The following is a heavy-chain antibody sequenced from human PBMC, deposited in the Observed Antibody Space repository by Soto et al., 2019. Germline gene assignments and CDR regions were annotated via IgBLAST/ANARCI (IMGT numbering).Heavy chain of an antibody. D-gene: IGHD6-13*01. CDR3: VKDLERDPRVAAAGTPFDY. V-gene: IGHV3-23*01. J-gene: IGHJ4*02. CDR2: ISGSGGST. Sequence: GGSLRLSCAASGFTFSSYAMSWVRQAPGKGLEWVSAISGSGGSTYYADSVKGRFTISRDNSKNTLYLQMNSLRAEDTAVYYCVKDLERDPRVAAAGTPFDYWGQGTLVTVSS. CDR1: GFTFSSYA.